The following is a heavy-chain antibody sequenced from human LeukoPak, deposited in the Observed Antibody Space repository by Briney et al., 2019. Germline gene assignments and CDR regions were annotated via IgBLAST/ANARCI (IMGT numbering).Heavy chain of an antibody. J-gene: IGHJ4*02. D-gene: IGHD3-10*01. V-gene: IGHV5-51*01. CDR1: GYIFTNYC. CDR2: IYPGDSDT. CDR3: ARRPPPAYGSGSVNYYFDY. Sequence: GESLKISCQGSGYIFTNYCIGCVRQMPGKGLEWMGIIYPGDSDTRYSPSFQGQVTISADKSISTSYLQWSSLKASHTAMYYCARRPPPAYGSGSVNYYFDYWGQGTLVTVSS.